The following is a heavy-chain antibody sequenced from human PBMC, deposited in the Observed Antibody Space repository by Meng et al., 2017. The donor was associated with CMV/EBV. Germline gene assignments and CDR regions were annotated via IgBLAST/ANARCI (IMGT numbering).Heavy chain of an antibody. D-gene: IGHD2-15*01. CDR3: ASSLTYPDY. Sequence: RQQQWGAVLFTASENLYLTCAFYGGSFSVYYWSWIRRPPGKGLEWIGEINQSGSTNYNPSLKSRVTISVDTSKNQFSLKLSSVTAADTAVYYCASSLTYPDYWGQGTLVTVSS. CDR1: GGSFSVYY. V-gene: IGHV4-34*01. CDR2: INQSGST. J-gene: IGHJ4*02.